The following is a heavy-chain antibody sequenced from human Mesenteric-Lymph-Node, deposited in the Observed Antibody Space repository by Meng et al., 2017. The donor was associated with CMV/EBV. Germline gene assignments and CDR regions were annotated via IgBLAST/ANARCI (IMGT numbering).Heavy chain of an antibody. J-gene: IGHJ5*02. Sequence: SGYNWGWIRRPPGKGLEWIAKITYSGSTNYNPSFKSRVTISVDTSKNEFSLKLSSVTAADTAVYYCARHDLAERDLVTGVWFDPWGQGTLVTVSS. D-gene: IGHD2-21*02. CDR1: SGYN. CDR3: ARHDLAERDLVTGVWFDP. V-gene: IGHV4-34*01. CDR2: ITYSGST.